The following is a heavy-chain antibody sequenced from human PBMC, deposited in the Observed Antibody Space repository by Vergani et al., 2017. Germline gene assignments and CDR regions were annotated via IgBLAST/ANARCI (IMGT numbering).Heavy chain of an antibody. J-gene: IGHJ5*02. D-gene: IGHD1/OR15-1a*01. CDR1: GFTFSSYG. CDR3: AREAVQQNWFDP. CDR2: ISYDGSNK. V-gene: IGHV3-30*03. Sequence: QVQLVESGGGVVQPGRSLRLSCAASGFTFSSYGMHWVRQAPGKGLEWVAVISYDGSNKYYADSVKGRFTISRDNSKNTLYLQMNSLRAEDTAVYYCAREAVQQNWFDPWGQGTLVTVSS.